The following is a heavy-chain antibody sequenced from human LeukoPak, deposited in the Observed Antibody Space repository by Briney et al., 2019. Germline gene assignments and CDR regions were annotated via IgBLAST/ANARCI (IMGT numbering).Heavy chain of an antibody. J-gene: IGHJ3*02. CDR3: ARGLLDGYTHPAAFDI. V-gene: IGHV4-61*08. CDR2: IYYSGST. D-gene: IGHD5-24*01. Sequence: SQTLSLTCTVSGGSISSGAYYYNWIRQPPGKGLEWIGYIYYSGSTNYNPSLKSRVTISVDTSKNQFSLKLSSVTAADTAVYYCARGLLDGYTHPAAFDIWGQGTMVTVSS. CDR1: GGSISSGAYY.